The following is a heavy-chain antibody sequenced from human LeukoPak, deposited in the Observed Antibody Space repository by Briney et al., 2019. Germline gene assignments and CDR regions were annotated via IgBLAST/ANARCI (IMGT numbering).Heavy chain of an antibody. CDR2: INPNSGGT. J-gene: IGHJ5*02. V-gene: IGHV1-2*02. Sequence: WASVKVSCKASGYTFTDYYIHWVRQAPGQGLEWMGSINPNSGGTNYAQKFQGRVTMTTDTSMSTAYMELSRLTSDDTAVYYCARAGGRSWFDPWGQGTLVTVSS. CDR3: ARAGGRSWFDP. CDR1: GYTFTDYY.